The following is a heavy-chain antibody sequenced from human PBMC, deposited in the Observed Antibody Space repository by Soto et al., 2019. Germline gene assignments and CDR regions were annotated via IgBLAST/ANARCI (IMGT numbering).Heavy chain of an antibody. J-gene: IGHJ6*02. V-gene: IGHV3-21*01. CDR2: ISSSGYI. CDR1: GFNFNSYT. CDR3: ARDCSGGSCYPGMDV. D-gene: IGHD2-15*01. Sequence: LRLSCAASGFNFNSYTINWVRQAPGTRLEWLSSISSSGYIFSTDSVRGRFTISRDNAKNSVYLQINSLRAEDTAVYFCARDCSGGSCYPGMDVWGQGTTVTVSS.